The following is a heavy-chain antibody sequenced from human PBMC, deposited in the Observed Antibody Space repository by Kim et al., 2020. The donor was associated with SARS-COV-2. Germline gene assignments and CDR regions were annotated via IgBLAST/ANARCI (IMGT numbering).Heavy chain of an antibody. D-gene: IGHD6-19*01. V-gene: IGHV1-18*01. CDR1: GYTFTSYG. CDR2: ISAYNGNT. J-gene: IGHJ6*02. Sequence: ASVKVSCKASGYTFTSYGISWVRQAPGQGLEWMGWISAYNGNTNYAQKLQGRVTMTTDTSTSTAYMELRSLRSDDTAVYYCAREIRIAVAGTDYYYGMDVWGQGTTVTVS. CDR3: AREIRIAVAGTDYYYGMDV.